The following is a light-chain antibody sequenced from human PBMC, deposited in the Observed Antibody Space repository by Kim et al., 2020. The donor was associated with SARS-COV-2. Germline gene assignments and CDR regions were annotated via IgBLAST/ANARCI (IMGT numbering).Light chain of an antibody. CDR1: QSISSY. CDR2: AAS. Sequence: DIQMTQSPSSLSASVGDRVTITCRASQSISSYLNWYQQKPGKAPKLLIYAASSLQSGVPSRFSGSGSGTNFTLTISSLQPENFSTYYWQQSFSSPRTFGQRTKVDFK. V-gene: IGKV1-39*01. CDR3: QQSFSSPRT. J-gene: IGKJ1*01.